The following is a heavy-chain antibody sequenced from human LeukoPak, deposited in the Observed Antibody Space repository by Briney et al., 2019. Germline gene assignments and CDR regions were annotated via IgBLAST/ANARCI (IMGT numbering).Heavy chain of an antibody. D-gene: IGHD3-10*01. CDR3: ARHYGR. CDR1: GGSISGSSYY. Sequence: PSETLSLTCTVSGGSISGSSYYWGWIRQPPGKRLEWIGSIYYSGSTYYNPSLKSRVTISVDTSKNQFSLKLNSVTATDTAVYYCARHYGRWGQGTLVTVSS. CDR2: IYYSGST. J-gene: IGHJ4*02. V-gene: IGHV4-39*01.